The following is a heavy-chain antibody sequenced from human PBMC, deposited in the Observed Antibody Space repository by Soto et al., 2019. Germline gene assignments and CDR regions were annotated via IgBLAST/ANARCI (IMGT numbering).Heavy chain of an antibody. D-gene: IGHD6-6*01. Sequence: GASVKVSCKASGGTFSSYAISWVRQAPGQGLEWMGGIIPIFGTANYAQKFQGRVTITADESTSTAYMELSSLRSEDTAVYYCARDRPTSSIRARDFYYALDVWGQRTTVTASS. CDR1: GGTFSSYA. V-gene: IGHV1-69*13. CDR2: IIPIFGTA. J-gene: IGHJ6*02. CDR3: ARDRPTSSIRARDFYYALDV.